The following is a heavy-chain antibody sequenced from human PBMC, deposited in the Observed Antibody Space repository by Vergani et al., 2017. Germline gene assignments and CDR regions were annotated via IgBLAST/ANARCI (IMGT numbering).Heavy chain of an antibody. CDR2: IWYDGSNT. Sequence: QVQLVESGGGVVQPGRSLRLSCVASGFAFRTYGMHWVRQAPGKGLEWVAIIWYDGSNTYYADSEKGRVTISRDNSKNTVGLEMSSLRVDDTATYYCATARKMDFCSKTSCYLRPLDHWGQGILVSVSS. D-gene: IGHD2-2*01. CDR1: GFAFRTYG. V-gene: IGHV3-33*03. CDR3: ATARKMDFCSKTSCYLRPLDH. J-gene: IGHJ4*02.